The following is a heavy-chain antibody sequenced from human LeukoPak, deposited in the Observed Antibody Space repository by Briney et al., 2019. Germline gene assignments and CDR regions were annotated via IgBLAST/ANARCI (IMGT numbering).Heavy chain of an antibody. CDR2: INHSGGT. D-gene: IGHD2-15*01. V-gene: IGHV4-34*01. CDR3: AVVADRAFDI. Sequence: SETLSLTCAVYGGSFSGYYWSWIRQPPGKGLEWIGEINHSGGTNYNPSLKSRVTISVDTSKNQFSLKLSSVTAADTAVYYCAVVADRAFDIWGQGTMVTVSS. J-gene: IGHJ3*02. CDR1: GGSFSGYY.